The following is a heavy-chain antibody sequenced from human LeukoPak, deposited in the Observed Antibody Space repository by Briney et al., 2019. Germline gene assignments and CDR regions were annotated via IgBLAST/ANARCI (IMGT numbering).Heavy chain of an antibody. V-gene: IGHV4-59*01. D-gene: IGHD3-3*01. J-gene: IGHJ5*02. CDR1: GGSISSYY. CDR3: ARSGMYDFWSGYGNWFDP. Sequence: SETLSLTCTASGGSISSYYWSWIRQPPGKGLEWIGYIYYSGSTNYNPSLKSRVTISVDTSKNQFSLKLSSVTAADTAVYYCARSGMYDFWSGYGNWFDPWGQGTLVTVSS. CDR2: IYYSGST.